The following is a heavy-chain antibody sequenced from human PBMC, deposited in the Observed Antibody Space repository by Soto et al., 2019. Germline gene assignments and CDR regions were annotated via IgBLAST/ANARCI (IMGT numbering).Heavy chain of an antibody. CDR3: ARGYIAAAGIFDY. CDR2: ISSSSSYI. V-gene: IGHV3-21*01. Sequence: EVQLVESGGGLVKPGGSLRLSCAASGFTFSSYSMNWFRQAPGKGLEWVSSISSSSSYIYYADSVKGRFTISRDNAKNSLYLQMNSLRAEDTAVYYCARGYIAAAGIFDYWGQGTLVTVSS. J-gene: IGHJ4*02. CDR1: GFTFSSYS. D-gene: IGHD6-13*01.